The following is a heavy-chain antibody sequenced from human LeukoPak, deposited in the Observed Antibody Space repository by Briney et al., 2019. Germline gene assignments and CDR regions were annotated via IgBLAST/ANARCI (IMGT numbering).Heavy chain of an antibody. V-gene: IGHV1-2*02. Sequence: GASVKVSCKASGYTFTGYYMHWVRQAPGQGLEWMGWINPNSGGTNYAQKFQGRVTMTRDTSISTAYMELSRLRSDDTAVYYCASEPSTYDFWSGYYQIYWGQGTLVTVSS. J-gene: IGHJ4*02. D-gene: IGHD3-3*01. CDR1: GYTFTGYY. CDR2: INPNSGGT. CDR3: ASEPSTYDFWSGYYQIY.